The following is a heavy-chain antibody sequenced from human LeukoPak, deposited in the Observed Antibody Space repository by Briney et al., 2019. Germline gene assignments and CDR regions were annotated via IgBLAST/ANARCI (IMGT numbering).Heavy chain of an antibody. CDR1: GFTFSSYG. J-gene: IGHJ4*02. D-gene: IGHD3-22*01. Sequence: GGSLRLSCAASGFTFSSYGMHWVRQAPGKGLEWVAVIWYDGSNKYYADSVKGRFTISRDNSKNTLYLQMNSLRAEDTAVYYCAKDQQKYYYDSSGYYYFDYWGQGTLVTVSS. CDR3: AKDQQKYYYDSSGYYYFDY. V-gene: IGHV3-33*06. CDR2: IWYDGSNK.